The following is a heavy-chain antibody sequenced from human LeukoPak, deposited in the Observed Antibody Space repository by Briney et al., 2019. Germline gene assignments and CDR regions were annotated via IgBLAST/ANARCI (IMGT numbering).Heavy chain of an antibody. J-gene: IGHJ4*02. D-gene: IGHD3-9*01. CDR2: ISGSGGST. CDR1: GFTFSSYA. Sequence: GGSLRLSCAASGFTFSSYAMSWVRQAPGKGLERVSAISGSGGSTYYADSVKGRFTISRDNSKNTLYLQMNSLRAEDTAVYYCAKAKTLRYFDWLLFDYWGQGTLVTVSS. CDR3: AKAKTLRYFDWLLFDY. V-gene: IGHV3-23*01.